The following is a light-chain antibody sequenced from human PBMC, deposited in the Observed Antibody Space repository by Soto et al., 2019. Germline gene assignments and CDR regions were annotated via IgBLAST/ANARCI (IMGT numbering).Light chain of an antibody. J-gene: IGKJ5*01. CDR3: QQYNNWPLT. CDR2: DAS. Sequence: EIPMTQSPSSLSASVGERVTITCRASQGISSWLDWYQQKLGKAPHLLIYDASTLPSGVPARFSGSGSGTEFTLTSTSLQSEDFAVYCCQQYNNWPLTFGPGTRLEIK. V-gene: IGKV1D-16*01. CDR1: QGISSW.